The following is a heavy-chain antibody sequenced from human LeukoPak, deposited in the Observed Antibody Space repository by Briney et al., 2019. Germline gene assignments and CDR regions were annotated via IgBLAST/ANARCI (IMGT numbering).Heavy chain of an antibody. D-gene: IGHD6-13*01. Sequence: ASVKVSCKASGYTFTSYDITWVRQATGQGLEWMGWMSPNSGNTGYAQKSQGRVTITRNTSISTAYMELSSLRSEDTAVYYCERWGISSWYYFDYWGQGTLVTVSS. V-gene: IGHV1-8*03. J-gene: IGHJ4*02. CDR3: ERWGISSWYYFDY. CDR1: GYTFTSYD. CDR2: MSPNSGNT.